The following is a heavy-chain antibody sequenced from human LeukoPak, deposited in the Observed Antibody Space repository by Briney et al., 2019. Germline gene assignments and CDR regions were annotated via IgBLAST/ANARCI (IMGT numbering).Heavy chain of an antibody. D-gene: IGHD5-24*01. CDR1: GYTFTSYD. Sequence: ASVKVSCKASGYTFTSYDINWVRQATGQGLEWMGWMNPNSGNTGYAQKLQGRVTMTTDTSTSTAYMELRSLRSDDTAVYYCAREPHYNYDEVLQHWGQGTLVTVSS. V-gene: IGHV1-8*01. CDR3: AREPHYNYDEVLQH. J-gene: IGHJ1*01. CDR2: MNPNSGNT.